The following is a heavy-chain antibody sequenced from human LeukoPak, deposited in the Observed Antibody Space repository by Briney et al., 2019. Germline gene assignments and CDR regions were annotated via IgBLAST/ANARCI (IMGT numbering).Heavy chain of an antibody. Sequence: PGGSLRLSCAAPGSPFSKSWMFWVRKAPGKGLRSVSRINTDGTVTTYADSVKGRFTVSRDNADNTMFLQMNSVRDEDTAVYYCATKQWLAPPPDSWGQGTPVTVSS. CDR3: ATKQWLAPPPDS. CDR1: GSPFSKSW. V-gene: IGHV3-74*01. D-gene: IGHD6-19*01. CDR2: INTDGTVT. J-gene: IGHJ4*02.